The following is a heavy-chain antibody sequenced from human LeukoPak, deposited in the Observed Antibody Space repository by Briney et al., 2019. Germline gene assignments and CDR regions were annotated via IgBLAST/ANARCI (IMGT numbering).Heavy chain of an antibody. D-gene: IGHD5-24*01. CDR2: ISSSSSYI. Sequence: GGSLRLSCAASGFTFSSYSMNWVRQAPGKGLEWVSSISSSSSYIYYADSVKGRFTISRDNSKNTLYLQMNSLRAEDTAVYYCAKVIGYSPPGSFDYWGQGTLVTVSS. J-gene: IGHJ4*02. V-gene: IGHV3-21*04. CDR3: AKVIGYSPPGSFDY. CDR1: GFTFSSYS.